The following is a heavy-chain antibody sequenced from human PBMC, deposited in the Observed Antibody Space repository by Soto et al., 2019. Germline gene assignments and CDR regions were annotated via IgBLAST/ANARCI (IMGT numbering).Heavy chain of an antibody. CDR2: IYYSGST. Sequence: SETLSLTCTVSGGSISSYYWSWIRQPPGKGLEWIGYIYYSGSTNYNPSLKSRVTISVDTSKNQFSLKLSSVTAADTAVYYCASSDSSGYYPEYFDYWGQGTLVTVSS. CDR3: ASSDSSGYYPEYFDY. D-gene: IGHD3-3*01. CDR1: GGSISSYY. J-gene: IGHJ4*02. V-gene: IGHV4-59*01.